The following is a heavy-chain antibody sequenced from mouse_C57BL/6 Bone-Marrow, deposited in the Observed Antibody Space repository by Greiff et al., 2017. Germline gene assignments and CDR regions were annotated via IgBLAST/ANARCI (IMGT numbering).Heavy chain of an antibody. CDR1: GFTFSSYA. J-gene: IGHJ4*01. CDR3: ARDGYYAMDY. CDR2: ISDGGSYT. V-gene: IGHV5-4*01. Sequence: EVHLVESGGGLVKPGGSLKLSCAASGFTFSSYAMSWVRQTPEKRLEWVATISDGGSYTYYPDNVKGRITISRDNAKNNLYLQMSHLKSEDTAMYDCARDGYYAMDYWGQGTSVTVSS.